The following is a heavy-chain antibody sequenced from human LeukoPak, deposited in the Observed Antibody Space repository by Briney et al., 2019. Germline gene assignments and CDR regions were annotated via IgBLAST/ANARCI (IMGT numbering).Heavy chain of an antibody. D-gene: IGHD3-22*01. V-gene: IGHV3-30*02. CDR2: IRYDGSNK. Sequence: PGGSLRLSCAASGFTFSSYGMHWVRQAPGKGLEWVAFIRYDGSNKYYADSVKGRFTISRDNSKNTLYLQMNSLRAEDTAVYYCGKDLRYMIGVVPPWGMDVWGQGTTVTVSS. J-gene: IGHJ6*02. CDR3: GKDLRYMIGVVPPWGMDV. CDR1: GFTFSSYG.